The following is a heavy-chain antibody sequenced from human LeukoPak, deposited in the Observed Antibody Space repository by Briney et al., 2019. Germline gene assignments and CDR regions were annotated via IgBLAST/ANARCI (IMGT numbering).Heavy chain of an antibody. V-gene: IGHV1-69*05. Sequence: SVKVSCKASGYTFTSYGISWVRQAPGQGLEWMGGIIPIFGTANYAQKFQGRVTITTDESTSTAYMELSSLRSEDTAVYYCARAHQAAAGGYYYYYYMDAWGKGTTVTVSS. CDR1: GYTFTSYG. J-gene: IGHJ6*03. CDR2: IIPIFGTA. CDR3: ARAHQAAAGGYYYYYYMDA. D-gene: IGHD6-13*01.